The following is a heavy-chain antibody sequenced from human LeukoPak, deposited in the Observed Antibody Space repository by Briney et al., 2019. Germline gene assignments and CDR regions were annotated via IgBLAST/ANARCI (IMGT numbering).Heavy chain of an antibody. CDR3: ARGLAAAGAHDAFDL. CDR1: GGTFSSYA. J-gene: IGHJ3*01. Sequence: SVKVSCKASGGTFSSYAISWVRQAPGQGLEWMGMIIPILGIANYAQKFQGRVTITADKSTSTAYMELSSLRSEDTAVYYCARGLAAAGAHDAFDLWGQGTMVAVSS. V-gene: IGHV1-69*04. CDR2: IIPILGIA. D-gene: IGHD6-13*01.